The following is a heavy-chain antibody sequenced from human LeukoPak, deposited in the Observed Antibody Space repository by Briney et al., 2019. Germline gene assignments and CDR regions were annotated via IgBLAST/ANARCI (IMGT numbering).Heavy chain of an antibody. D-gene: IGHD2-15*01. CDR1: GXTVSSNY. Sequence: GGSLRLSCAASGXTVSSNYMSWVRQAPGKGLEWVSVIYSGGSTFYADSVKGRFSISRDNSKNTLYLQMNSLRAEDTAVYYCARGPTILAPTRGDFDFWGQGTLVTVSS. J-gene: IGHJ4*02. CDR2: IYSGGST. CDR3: ARGPTILAPTRGDFDF. V-gene: IGHV3-53*01.